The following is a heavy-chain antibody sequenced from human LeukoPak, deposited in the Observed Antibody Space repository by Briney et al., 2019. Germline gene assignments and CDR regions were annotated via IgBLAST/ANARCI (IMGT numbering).Heavy chain of an antibody. Sequence: PGGSLRLSCVVYGFTSDDHAMQWVRQAPGKGLEWVSGIYWSSSGTVYADSVKGRFTISRDNSKSTLYLQMNSLRAEDTAVYYCARKMMSYYDSSGYPMPPDYWGQGTLVTVSS. D-gene: IGHD3-22*01. CDR2: IYWSSSGT. V-gene: IGHV3-9*02. J-gene: IGHJ4*02. CDR3: ARKMMSYYDSSGYPMPPDY. CDR1: GFTSDDHA.